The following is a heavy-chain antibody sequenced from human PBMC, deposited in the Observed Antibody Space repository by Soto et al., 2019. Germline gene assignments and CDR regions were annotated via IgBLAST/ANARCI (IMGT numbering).Heavy chain of an antibody. Sequence: GASVKVSCKASGYTFTSYDINWVRQATGQGLEWMGWMNPNSGNTGYAQKFQGRVTMTRNTSISTAYMELSSLRSEDTAVYYCARGGSYYDFWSGQTDYYGMEVWGQGTTVTGSS. CDR2: MNPNSGNT. CDR1: GYTFTSYD. V-gene: IGHV1-8*01. CDR3: ARGGSYYDFWSGQTDYYGMEV. D-gene: IGHD3-3*01. J-gene: IGHJ6*02.